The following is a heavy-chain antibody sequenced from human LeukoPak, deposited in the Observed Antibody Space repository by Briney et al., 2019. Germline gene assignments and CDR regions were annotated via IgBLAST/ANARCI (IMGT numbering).Heavy chain of an antibody. CDR3: ARKGYCSGGSCDGLPYYYYYMDV. D-gene: IGHD2-15*01. Sequence: ASVKVSCKTSGYTFKNYGIDWVRQAPGQGLEWMGWINPNSGATNYAQKFQGRVTMTRDTSISTAYMELSRLRSDDTAVYYCARKGYCSGGSCDGLPYYYYYMDVWGKGTTVTVSS. V-gene: IGHV1-2*02. CDR1: GYTFKNYG. J-gene: IGHJ6*03. CDR2: INPNSGAT.